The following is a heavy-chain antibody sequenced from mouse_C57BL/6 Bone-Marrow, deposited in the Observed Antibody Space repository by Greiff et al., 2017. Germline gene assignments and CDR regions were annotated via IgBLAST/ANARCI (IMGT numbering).Heavy chain of an antibody. CDR2: IWRGGST. Sequence: QVQLQQSGPGLVQPSQSLSITCTVSGFSLTSYGVHWVRQSPGKGLEWLGVIWRGGSTDYNAAFMSRLSITKDNSKSQVFFKMNSLQADDTAIYYCATSDYGSRYYAMDYWGQGTSVTVSS. V-gene: IGHV2-5*01. CDR3: ATSDYGSRYYAMDY. D-gene: IGHD1-1*01. J-gene: IGHJ4*01. CDR1: GFSLTSYG.